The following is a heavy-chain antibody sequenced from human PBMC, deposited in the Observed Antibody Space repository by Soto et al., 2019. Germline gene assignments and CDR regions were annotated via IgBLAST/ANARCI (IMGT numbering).Heavy chain of an antibody. V-gene: IGHV1-2*04. Sequence: GASVKVSCKASGYTFTGYYTHWVRQAPGQGLEWMGWINPNSGGTNYAQKFQGWVTMTRDTSISTAYMELSRLRSDDTAVYYCARAGSGIAAAGRYAFDIWGQGTMVTVSS. D-gene: IGHD6-13*01. CDR3: ARAGSGIAAAGRYAFDI. J-gene: IGHJ3*02. CDR2: INPNSGGT. CDR1: GYTFTGYY.